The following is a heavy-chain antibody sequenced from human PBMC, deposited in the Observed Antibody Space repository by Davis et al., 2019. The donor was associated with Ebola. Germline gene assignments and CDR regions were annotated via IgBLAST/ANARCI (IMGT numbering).Heavy chain of an antibody. V-gene: IGHV5-51*01. Sequence: GESLKISCKASGYSFTNYWIGWVRQMPGKGLEWMGIIYPGDSETGYSPSFQGQVTISADKSISTAYLQWSSLKASDTAMYYCARLHDILLTGDYSASAFDIWGQGTMVTVSS. D-gene: IGHD3-9*01. CDR2: IYPGDSET. J-gene: IGHJ3*02. CDR3: ARLHDILLTGDYSASAFDI. CDR1: GYSFTNYW.